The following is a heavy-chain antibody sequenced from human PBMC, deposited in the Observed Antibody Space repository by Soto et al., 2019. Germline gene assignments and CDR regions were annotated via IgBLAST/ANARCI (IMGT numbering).Heavy chain of an antibody. D-gene: IGHD5-12*01. CDR1: GFTVSNYG. CDR2: IWKDGNNK. CDR3: ARGEAWTDEAFDI. V-gene: IGHV3-33*01. Sequence: QVQLVESGGGVVQPGQSLRLSCAASGFTVSNYGMHWVRQAPGKGLEWVAVIWKDGNNKYYRDSVKGRFTISRDNSKNTLELQMSRLRGEDTAVYDCARGEAWTDEAFDIWGQGTMVTVSS. J-gene: IGHJ3*02.